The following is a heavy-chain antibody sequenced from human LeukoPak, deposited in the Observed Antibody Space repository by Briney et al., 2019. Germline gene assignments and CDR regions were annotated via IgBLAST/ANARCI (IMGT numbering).Heavy chain of an antibody. Sequence: PSETLSLTCNVSGGSISNYYWSWIRQPPGKGLEWVGYIYYSGSTNYNPSLKSRVNISVDTSKSQFSLKLSSVTAADTAVYYCARENSGSYREFDYWGQGTLVTVSS. CDR1: GGSISNYY. D-gene: IGHD1-26*01. CDR3: ARENSGSYREFDY. CDR2: IYYSGST. J-gene: IGHJ4*02. V-gene: IGHV4-59*12.